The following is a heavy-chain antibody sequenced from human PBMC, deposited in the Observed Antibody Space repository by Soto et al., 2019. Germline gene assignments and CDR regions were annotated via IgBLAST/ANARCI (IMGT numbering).Heavy chain of an antibody. Sequence: GASLTVSCRVCGYMLTEFPIHWVRQAPGKGLEWMGGFDPEDGETIYAQKFQGRVTMTEDTSTDTAYMELSSLRSEDTAVYYCATAQLEFDYWGQGTLVTV. CDR3: ATAQLEFDY. D-gene: IGHD6-13*01. CDR2: FDPEDGET. V-gene: IGHV1-24*01. J-gene: IGHJ4*02. CDR1: GYMLTEFP.